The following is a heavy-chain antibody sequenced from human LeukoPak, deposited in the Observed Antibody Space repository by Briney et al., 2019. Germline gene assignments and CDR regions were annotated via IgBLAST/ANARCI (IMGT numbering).Heavy chain of an antibody. V-gene: IGHV4-59*01. J-gene: IGHJ2*01. Sequence: PSETLSLTCTDSGGSISSYYWSWIRQPPGKGLEWIGYIYYSGSTNYNPSLKSRVTISVDTSKNQFSLKLSSVTAADTAVYYCARSGYCSSTSCRRYFDLWGRGTLVTVSS. D-gene: IGHD2-2*01. CDR1: GGSISSYY. CDR3: ARSGYCSSTSCRRYFDL. CDR2: IYYSGST.